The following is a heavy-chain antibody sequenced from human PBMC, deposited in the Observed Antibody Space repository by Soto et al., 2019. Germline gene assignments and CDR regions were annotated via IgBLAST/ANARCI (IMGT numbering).Heavy chain of an antibody. D-gene: IGHD2-2*02. J-gene: IGHJ5*02. V-gene: IGHV3-74*01. Sequence: PGGTPRLSCSASGYSCGNIWIHWVRQAPGKGLEWFSHIGPDGTGLVYADAVKGRFIISRDNAGNTVYLQMNSLGAEDTDVYYCAILPCDVAPSWDQGTL. CDR2: IGPDGTGL. CDR1: GYSCGNIW. CDR3: AILPCDVAPS.